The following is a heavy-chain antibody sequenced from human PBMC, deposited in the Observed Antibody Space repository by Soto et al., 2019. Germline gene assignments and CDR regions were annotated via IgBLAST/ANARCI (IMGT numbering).Heavy chain of an antibody. J-gene: IGHJ4*02. D-gene: IGHD6-25*01. CDR3: AKEAASGLYFFDY. V-gene: IGHV3-23*01. CDR2: ISGSDGST. Sequence: EVHLLESGGGLVQPGGSLRVSCAASGFPFSSNALIWVRLAPGKGLEWVSTISGSDGSTYYADPVKGRFTISRDSSKNTLYLQMNSLRAEDTAVYYCAKEAASGLYFFDYWGQGTLVTVSS. CDR1: GFPFSSNA.